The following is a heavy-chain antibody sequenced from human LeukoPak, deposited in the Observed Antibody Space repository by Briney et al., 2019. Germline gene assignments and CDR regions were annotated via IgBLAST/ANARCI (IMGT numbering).Heavy chain of an antibody. J-gene: IGHJ4*02. CDR3: AKCRGGSGWFFDY. CDR1: GFTFSGYA. D-gene: IGHD6-19*01. V-gene: IGHV3-23*01. CDR2: ISGGADNT. Sequence: GGSLRLSCAASGFTFSGYAMSWVRQAPGKGLEWVSAISGGADNTYFADSVQGRFTISRDNSKDTVYLQRNSLEAEDAAVYYCAKCRGGSGWFFDYWGQGTLVTVSS.